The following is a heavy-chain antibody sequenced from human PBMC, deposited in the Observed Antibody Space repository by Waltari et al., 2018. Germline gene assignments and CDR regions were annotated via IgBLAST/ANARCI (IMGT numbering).Heavy chain of an antibody. V-gene: IGHV3-30*18. CDR3: AKGGLASTYYYSPMDV. CDR1: VFTFSDYG. Sequence: QVHLAESGGGVVKPGRSLSLSCGTSVFTFSDYGLPWVCQTPGKELEWVAMISYEGSNQYYADSVKGRFTISRDNFKHTLYLQISSLTTNDTGVYYCAKGGLASTYYYSPMDVWGHGTSVTVSS. CDR2: ISYEGSNQ. J-gene: IGHJ6*02. D-gene: IGHD3-22*01.